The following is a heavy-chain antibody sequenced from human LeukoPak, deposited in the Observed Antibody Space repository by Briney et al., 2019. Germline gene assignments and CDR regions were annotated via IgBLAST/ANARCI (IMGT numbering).Heavy chain of an antibody. CDR3: AKDRQYAFDV. CDR1: GFTFSNNG. CDR2: IRYDGSYK. D-gene: IGHD6-19*01. V-gene: IGHV3-30*02. J-gene: IGHJ3*01. Sequence: PGESLRLSCAASGFTFSNNGMYWVRQAPGKGLEWVAFIRYDGSYKSDADSVKGRFTISRDNSKNTLYLQMNSLRVEDTAVYLCAKDRQYAFDVWGQGTRVTVSS.